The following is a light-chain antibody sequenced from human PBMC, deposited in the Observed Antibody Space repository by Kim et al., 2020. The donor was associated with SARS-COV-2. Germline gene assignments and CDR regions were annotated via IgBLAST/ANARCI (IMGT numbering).Light chain of an antibody. J-gene: IGKJ1*01. Sequence: SVGDRVTITCRASQSISSYLNWYQQKPGKAPKHLIYAASSLQSGVPSRFSGSGSGTDFTLTISSLQPEDFATYYCQQSYSTPPVTFGQGTKVDIK. CDR2: AAS. V-gene: IGKV1-39*01. CDR3: QQSYSTPPVT. CDR1: QSISSY.